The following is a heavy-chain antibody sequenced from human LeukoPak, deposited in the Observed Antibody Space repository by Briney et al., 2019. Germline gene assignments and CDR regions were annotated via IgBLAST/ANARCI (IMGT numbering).Heavy chain of an antibody. CDR2: IYHSGST. Sequence: SQTLCLTCAVSGGSISSGGYSWSWIRQPPGKGLEWIGYIYHSGSTYYNPSLKSRVTISVDRSKNQFSLKLSSVTAADTAVYYCARDRAVPHYYYGMDVWGQGTTVTVSS. D-gene: IGHD6-19*01. V-gene: IGHV4-30-2*01. J-gene: IGHJ6*02. CDR3: ARDRAVPHYYYGMDV. CDR1: GGSISSGGYS.